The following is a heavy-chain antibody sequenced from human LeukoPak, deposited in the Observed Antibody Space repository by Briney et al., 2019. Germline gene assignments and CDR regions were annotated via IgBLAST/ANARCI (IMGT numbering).Heavy chain of an antibody. CDR1: GFTFSSYS. V-gene: IGHV3-21*04. CDR3: ARYYDSSGSPAFDY. D-gene: IGHD3-22*01. CDR2: ISTSSSYI. J-gene: IGHJ4*02. Sequence: GGSLRLSCAASGFTFSSYSMNWVRQAPGKGLEWVSSISTSSSYIYYADSVKGRFTISRDNAKNSLYLQMNSLRAEDTAVYYCARYYDSSGSPAFDYWGQGTLVTVSS.